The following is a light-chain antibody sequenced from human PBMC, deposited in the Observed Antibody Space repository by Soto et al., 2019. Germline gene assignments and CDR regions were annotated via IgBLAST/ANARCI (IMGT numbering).Light chain of an antibody. Sequence: QSALTKPPSASGSPGQSVTISCTGTSSDVGAYKYVSWYQQYPGKAPKLMIYEVTKRPSGVPDRFSGSKSGNTASLTVSGLQAEDEADYYCTSYVGNDIWVFGGGTKLTAL. V-gene: IGLV2-8*01. CDR1: SSDVGAYKY. CDR2: EVT. J-gene: IGLJ3*02. CDR3: TSYVGNDIWV.